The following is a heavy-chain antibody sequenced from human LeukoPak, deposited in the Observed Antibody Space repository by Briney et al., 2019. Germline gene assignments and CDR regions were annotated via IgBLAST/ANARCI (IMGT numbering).Heavy chain of an antibody. Sequence: EASVKVSCKASGGTSSSYAISWVRQAPGQGLEWMGRIIPILGIANYAQKFQGRVTITADKSTSTAYMELSSLRSEDTAVYYCARDPPGSAAFDIWGQGTMVTVSS. CDR1: GGTSSSYA. CDR3: ARDPPGSAAFDI. D-gene: IGHD3-10*01. V-gene: IGHV1-69*04. CDR2: IIPILGIA. J-gene: IGHJ3*02.